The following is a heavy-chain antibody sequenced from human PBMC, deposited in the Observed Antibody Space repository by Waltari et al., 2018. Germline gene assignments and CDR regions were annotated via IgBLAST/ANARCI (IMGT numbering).Heavy chain of an antibody. Sequence: QLQLQESGPGLVKPSETLSLTCTVSGGSISSSSYYWGWIRQPPGKGLGWIGSIYYSGSTYYNPSLKSRVTISVDTSKNQFSRKLSSVTAADTAVYYCARRRGRGGATNWYFDLWGRGTLVTVSS. D-gene: IGHD1-26*01. J-gene: IGHJ2*01. CDR3: ARRRGRGGATNWYFDL. CDR2: IYYSGST. CDR1: GGSISSSSYY. V-gene: IGHV4-39*01.